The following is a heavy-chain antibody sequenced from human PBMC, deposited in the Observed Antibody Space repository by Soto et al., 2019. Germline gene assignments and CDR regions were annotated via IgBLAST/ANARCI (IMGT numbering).Heavy chain of an antibody. V-gene: IGHV1-18*01. Sequence: QVQLEQSGAEVKKPGASVKVSCKASGYTFTSYGITWVRQAPGRGLEWMGRISAYNGNTNYAQKLQGRVTMTTDTSTSTPYMNRRSPRSDDTAEYYCARGVGALGHWFDPWGQGTLVTVSS. CDR2: ISAYNGNT. J-gene: IGHJ5*02. CDR1: GYTFTSYG. D-gene: IGHD1-26*01. CDR3: ARGVGALGHWFDP.